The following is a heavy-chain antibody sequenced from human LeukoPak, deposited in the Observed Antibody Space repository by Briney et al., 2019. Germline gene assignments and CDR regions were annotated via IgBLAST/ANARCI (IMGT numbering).Heavy chain of an antibody. CDR2: IYYSGST. V-gene: IGHV4-59*01. CDR3: GLGSGYSAMFDY. Sequence: SETLSLTCTVSGGSISSYYWSWIRQPPGKGLEWIGYIYYSGSTNYNPSLKSRVTISVDTSKNQFSLKLSSVTAADTAVYYCGLGSGYSAMFDYWGQGTLVTVSS. CDR1: GGSISSYY. D-gene: IGHD3-22*01. J-gene: IGHJ4*02.